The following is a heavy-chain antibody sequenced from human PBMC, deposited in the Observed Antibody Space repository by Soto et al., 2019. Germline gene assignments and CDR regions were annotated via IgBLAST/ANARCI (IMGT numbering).Heavy chain of an antibody. CDR1: GGSISSGGYY. CDR3: ARERYYYDSSVDWYFDL. V-gene: IGHV4-31*03. Sequence: QVQLQESGPGLVKPSQTLSLTCTVSGGSISSGGYYWSWIRQHPGKGLEWIGYIYYSGSTYYNPSLKSRVTMSVDTSQNQFSLKLSAVTAADTAVYYCARERYYYDSSVDWYFDLWGRGTLVTVSS. D-gene: IGHD3-22*01. CDR2: IYYSGST. J-gene: IGHJ2*01.